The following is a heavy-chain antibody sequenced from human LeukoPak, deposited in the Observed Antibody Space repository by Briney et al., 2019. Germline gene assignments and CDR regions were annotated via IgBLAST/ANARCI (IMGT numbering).Heavy chain of an antibody. D-gene: IGHD6-13*01. V-gene: IGHV3-30-3*01. Sequence: EPGGSLRLSCAASGFTFSSYAMHWVRQAPGKGLECVAVISYDGSNKYYADSVKGRFTISRDNSKNTLYLQMNSLRAEDTAVFYCARARPAAGTLLLDWGQGTLVTVSS. CDR2: ISYDGSNK. CDR1: GFTFSSYA. CDR3: ARARPAAGTLLLD. J-gene: IGHJ4*02.